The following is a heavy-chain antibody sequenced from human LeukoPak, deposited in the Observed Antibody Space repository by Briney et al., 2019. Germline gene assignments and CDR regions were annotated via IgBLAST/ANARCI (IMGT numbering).Heavy chain of an antibody. J-gene: IGHJ4*02. V-gene: IGHV3-30*18. CDR1: RFTFSGHA. CDR3: AKDWGQRGVGASLGH. D-gene: IGHD1-26*01. Sequence: QPGGSLRLSCAASRFTFSGHAMVWVRQGPGKGLEWVSFISYGGSSSVYADSVMGRFAISRDNSKNTVDLQINSLRYEDTAIYYCAKDWGQRGVGASLGHWGQGTLVIVSS. CDR2: ISYGGSSS.